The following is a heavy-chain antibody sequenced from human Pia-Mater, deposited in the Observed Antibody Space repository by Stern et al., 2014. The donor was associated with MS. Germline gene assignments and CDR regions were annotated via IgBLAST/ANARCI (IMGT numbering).Heavy chain of an antibody. CDR2: ISPLFGTT. V-gene: IGHV1-69*01. J-gene: IGHJ4*02. Sequence: VQLGESGAEVKKPGSSMKVSCQASGDSFSTIEISWVRQAPGQGLEWLGGISPLFGTTNYAQKVQGRVTIIADVSTSTVNMELVSLRLEDKAVYYCVRDQGGIAASWGQGTLVTVSS. CDR3: VRDQGGIAAS. CDR1: GDSFSTIE. D-gene: IGHD6-13*01.